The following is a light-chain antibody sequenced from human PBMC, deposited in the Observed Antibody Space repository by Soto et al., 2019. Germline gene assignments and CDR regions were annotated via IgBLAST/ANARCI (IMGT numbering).Light chain of an antibody. CDR3: SSFTSTNTVL. J-gene: IGLJ2*01. CDR1: SSAVGGYNY. V-gene: IGLV2-14*01. Sequence: QSALTQPASVSGSPGQSITISCTGTSSAVGGYNYVSWYQQHPGKAPKLMIYNVSNRPSGVSNRFSGSKSGNTASLTISGLQAEDEGHYYCSSFTSTNTVLFGGGTKVTVL. CDR2: NVS.